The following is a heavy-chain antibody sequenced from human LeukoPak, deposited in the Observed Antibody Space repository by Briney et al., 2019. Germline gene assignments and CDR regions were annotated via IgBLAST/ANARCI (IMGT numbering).Heavy chain of an antibody. CDR2: ISGSGGST. CDR3: AKGYYYYDSSGYFDY. J-gene: IGHJ4*02. D-gene: IGHD3-22*01. V-gene: IGHV3-23*01. Sequence: PGGSLRLSCAASGFTFRGYAMSWVRQAPGKGLEWVSAISGSGGSTYYADSVKGRFTISRDNSKNTLYLQMNSLRAEDTAVYYCAKGYYYYDSSGYFDYWGQGTLVTVSS. CDR1: GFTFRGYA.